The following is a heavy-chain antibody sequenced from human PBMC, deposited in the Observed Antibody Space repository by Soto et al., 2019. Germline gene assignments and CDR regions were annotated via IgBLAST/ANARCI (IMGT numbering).Heavy chain of an antibody. Sequence: GGSLRLSCAASGFTFNSHAMSWVRQAPGKGLEWVSAISYGGGSTFYADSVKGRFSISRDNSKNTLYLQMNSLRAEDTAVYYCARNVWEKQPYWYYYGMDVWGQGTTVTVSS. CDR2: ISYGGGST. V-gene: IGHV3-23*01. D-gene: IGHD1-26*01. CDR1: GFTFNSHA. J-gene: IGHJ6*02. CDR3: ARNVWEKQPYWYYYGMDV.